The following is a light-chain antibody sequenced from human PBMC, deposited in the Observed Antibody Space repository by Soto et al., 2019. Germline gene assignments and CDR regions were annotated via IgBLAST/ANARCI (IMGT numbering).Light chain of an antibody. CDR1: PSVTNF. V-gene: IGKV3-11*01. CDR3: QQRNVWPPVT. CDR2: GAF. Sequence: EIVLTQSPATLSLSPGERATLSCRASPSVTNFLAWYQQKPGQAPRLLIYGAFNRATGIPARFSGSGSGTDFTLTISSLEPEDSAVYYCQQRNVWPPVTFGGGTKV. J-gene: IGKJ4*01.